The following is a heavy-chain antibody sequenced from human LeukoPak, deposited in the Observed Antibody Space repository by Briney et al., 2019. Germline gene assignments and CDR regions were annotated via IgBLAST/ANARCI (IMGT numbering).Heavy chain of an antibody. J-gene: IGHJ6*03. V-gene: IGHV1-2*02. CDR2: IVPNSGGT. Sequence: ASVKVSCKTSGYTFTDYYIHWVRQAPGQGLEWMGWIVPNSGGTKYAQKFQGRVTMTRDTSISTAYMELSSLRSEDTAVYYCARGVKWSYYYYYMDVWGKGTTVTVSS. CDR3: ARGVKWSYYYYYMDV. CDR1: GYTFTDYY. D-gene: IGHD1-26*01.